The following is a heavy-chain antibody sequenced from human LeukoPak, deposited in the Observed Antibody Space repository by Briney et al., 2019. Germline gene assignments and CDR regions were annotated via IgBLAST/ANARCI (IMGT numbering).Heavy chain of an antibody. Sequence: ASVKVSCKASGYTFTSYDINWVRQATGQGLEWMGWMNPNSGNTGYAQKFQGRVTITTDESTSTAYMELSSLRSEDTAVYYCARADEPYYYYYMDVWGKGTTVTVSS. J-gene: IGHJ6*03. CDR1: GYTFTSYD. D-gene: IGHD1-14*01. V-gene: IGHV1-8*01. CDR3: ARADEPYYYYYMDV. CDR2: MNPNSGNT.